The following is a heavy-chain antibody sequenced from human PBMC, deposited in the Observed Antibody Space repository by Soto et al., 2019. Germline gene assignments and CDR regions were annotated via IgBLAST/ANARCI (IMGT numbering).Heavy chain of an antibody. V-gene: IGHV4-59*01. D-gene: IGHD1-26*01. CDR3: ARGFYSGSCIFDY. J-gene: IGHJ4*02. CDR1: GGSISSYY. CDR2: IHYSGST. Sequence: LFLTCTVSGGSISSYYWSWIRQPPGTGLEWIGYIHYSGSTNYNPSLKSRVTISVDTSKNQFSLKLSSVTAADTAVYYCARGFYSGSCIFDYWGQGTLVTVSS.